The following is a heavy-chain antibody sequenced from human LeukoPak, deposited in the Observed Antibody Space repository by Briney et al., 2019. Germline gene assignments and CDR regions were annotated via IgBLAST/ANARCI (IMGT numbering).Heavy chain of an antibody. V-gene: IGHV3-66*01. CDR1: GFSVSNNY. Sequence: GGSLRLSCAASGFSVSNNYMSWVRQAPGKGLEWVSVIYSGGSTFYADSVKGRFTISRDNSKNTLYLQMNSLRAEDTAVYYCAKYNSGWYDYYYYGMDVWGQGTTVTVSS. J-gene: IGHJ6*02. CDR3: AKYNSGWYDYYYYGMDV. D-gene: IGHD6-19*01. CDR2: IYSGGST.